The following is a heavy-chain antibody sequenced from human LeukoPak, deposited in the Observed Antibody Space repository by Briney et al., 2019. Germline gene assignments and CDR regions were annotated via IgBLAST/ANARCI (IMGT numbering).Heavy chain of an antibody. Sequence: GGSLRLSCAASGFTFSYYEMKWVRQAPGKGLEWLSSITSDSRTIYYADSVEGRFTISRDNAKNSLYLQMNSLRAEDTAVYSCARNYYYYMDVWGKGTTVIVSS. J-gene: IGHJ6*03. CDR2: ITSDSRTI. CDR1: GFTFSYYE. V-gene: IGHV3-48*03. CDR3: ARNYYYYMDV.